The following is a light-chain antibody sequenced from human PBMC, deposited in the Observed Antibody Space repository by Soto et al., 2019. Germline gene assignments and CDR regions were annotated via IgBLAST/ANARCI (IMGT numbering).Light chain of an antibody. J-gene: IGKJ1*01. Sequence: DIQMTHSPSTLSASVGDRVTITCRASQSISSWLAWYQQKPGKAPKLLIYKASSLESGVPSRFSGSGSGTEFTLTISSLQPDDFATYYCQQYNSYSWTFGQGTKVDI. V-gene: IGKV1-5*03. CDR2: KAS. CDR1: QSISSW. CDR3: QQYNSYSWT.